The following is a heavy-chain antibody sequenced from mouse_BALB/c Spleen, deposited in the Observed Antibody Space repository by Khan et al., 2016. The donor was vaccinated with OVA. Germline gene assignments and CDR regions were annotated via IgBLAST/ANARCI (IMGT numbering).Heavy chain of an antibody. CDR2: TNPTNGRT. Sequence: QVQLQQPGAELVKAGASVKMSCKASGYTFTSYWMHWVKQRLGQGLEWFAETNPTNGRTYYNEKFKSKATLTVDKSSSTAYMLLSGPTFEDPAVYYCARIKKIVATYFDDWGQGTTLTVSS. CDR3: ARIKKIVATYFDD. J-gene: IGHJ2*01. CDR1: GYTFTSYW. D-gene: IGHD1-1*01. V-gene: IGHV1S81*02.